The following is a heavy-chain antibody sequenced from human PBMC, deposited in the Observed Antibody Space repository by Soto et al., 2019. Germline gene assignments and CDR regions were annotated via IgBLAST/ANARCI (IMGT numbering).Heavy chain of an antibody. Sequence: QVQLVQSGAEVKKPGASVKVSCKASGYTFTSYGISWVRQAPGQGLEWMGWISAYNGNTNYAQKLQGRVTMTTDTSTSTSYMELRSLRSDDTAVYYCAREPDYCDSSGYYYYYGMDVWGQGTTVTVSS. J-gene: IGHJ6*02. CDR3: AREPDYCDSSGYYYYYGMDV. V-gene: IGHV1-18*01. CDR1: GYTFTSYG. CDR2: ISAYNGNT. D-gene: IGHD3-22*01.